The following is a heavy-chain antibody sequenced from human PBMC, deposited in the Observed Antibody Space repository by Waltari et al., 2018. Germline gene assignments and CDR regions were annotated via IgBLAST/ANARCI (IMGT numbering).Heavy chain of an antibody. V-gene: IGHV3-66*02. J-gene: IGHJ6*02. D-gene: IGHD6-13*01. CDR2: IYSGGST. CDR1: GFTVSSNY. Sequence: EVQLVESGGGLVKPGGSLRLSCAASGFTVSSNYMSWVRQAPGKGLEWVSVIYSGGSTYYADSVKGRFTISRDNSKNTLYLQMNSLRAEDTAVYYCASGVDSSRWYVNYYYYGMDVWGQGTTVTVSS. CDR3: ASGVDSSRWYVNYYYYGMDV.